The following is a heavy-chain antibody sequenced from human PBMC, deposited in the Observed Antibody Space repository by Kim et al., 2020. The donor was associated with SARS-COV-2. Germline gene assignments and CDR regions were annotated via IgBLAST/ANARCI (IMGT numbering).Heavy chain of an antibody. V-gene: IGHV4-31*03. CDR3: ARGNCSSTSCYPEEFYGMDV. J-gene: IGHJ6*02. CDR2: IYYSGST. Sequence: SETLSLTCTVSGGSISSGGYYWSWIRQHPGKGLEWIGYIYYSGSTYYNPSLKSRVTISVDTSKNQFSLKLSSVTAADTAVYYCARGNCSSTSCYPEEFYGMDVWGQGTTVTVSS. CDR1: GGSISSGGYY. D-gene: IGHD2-2*01.